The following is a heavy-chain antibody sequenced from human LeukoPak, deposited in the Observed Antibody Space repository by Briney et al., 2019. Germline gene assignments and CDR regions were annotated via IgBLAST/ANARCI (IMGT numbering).Heavy chain of an antibody. CDR1: RYPFSTFG. CDR3: ARGSGGGYGSNDYMDD. CDR2: ISPYNGNT. Sequence: ASVNVSCKASRYPFSTFGINWVRQAPGQGLEWLGWISPYNGNTNYAQKLQDRVTMTTDTSTSTAYMELRSLRSDDTAVYYCARGSGGGYGSNDYMDDWGKGTTVTVSS. D-gene: IGHD5-12*01. J-gene: IGHJ6*03. V-gene: IGHV1-18*01.